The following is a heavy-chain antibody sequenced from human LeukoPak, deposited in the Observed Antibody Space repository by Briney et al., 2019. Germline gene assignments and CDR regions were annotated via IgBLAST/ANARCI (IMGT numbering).Heavy chain of an antibody. D-gene: IGHD3-10*01. Sequence: PSETLSLTCTVSGGPISSYYWSWIRQPPGKGLEWIGYIYYSGSTNYNPSLKSRVTISVDTSKNQFPLKLSSVTAADTAVYYCARGLYYGSGSYYYFDYWGQGTLVTVSS. CDR3: ARGLYYGSGSYYYFDY. CDR1: GGPISSYY. V-gene: IGHV4-59*01. J-gene: IGHJ4*02. CDR2: IYYSGST.